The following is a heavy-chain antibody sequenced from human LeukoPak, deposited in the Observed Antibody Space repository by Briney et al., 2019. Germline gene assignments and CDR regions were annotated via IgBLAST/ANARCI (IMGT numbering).Heavy chain of an antibody. D-gene: IGHD5-18*01. CDR3: ARVDTGMVDY. CDR2: IYYSYSGST. J-gene: IGHJ4*02. Sequence: SQTLSLTCTVSGGSISSGGYYWSWIRQHPGKGLEWIGYIYYSYSGSTYYNPSLKSRVTISVDTSKNQFSLNLNSVTAADTAVYYCARVDTGMVDYWGQGTLVTVSS. V-gene: IGHV4-31*03. CDR1: GGSISSGGYY.